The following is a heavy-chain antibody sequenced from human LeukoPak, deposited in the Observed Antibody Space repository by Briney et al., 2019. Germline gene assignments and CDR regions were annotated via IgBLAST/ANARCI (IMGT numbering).Heavy chain of an antibody. Sequence: SETLSLTCAVYGGSFGGYYWNWIRQPPGKGLEWIGEISHSGTTNYNPSLKSRVTISVDTSKNQFSLRLNSVTAVDTSVYYCARASAYSTSSGVNLWGQGTLVTVSS. CDR3: ARASAYSTSSGVNL. J-gene: IGHJ5*02. V-gene: IGHV4-34*01. D-gene: IGHD6-6*01. CDR1: GGSFGGYY. CDR2: ISHSGTT.